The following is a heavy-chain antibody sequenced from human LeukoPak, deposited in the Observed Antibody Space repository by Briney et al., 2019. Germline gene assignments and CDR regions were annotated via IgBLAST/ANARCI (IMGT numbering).Heavy chain of an antibody. Sequence: PSETLSLTCAVYGGSFSGYYWSWIRQPPGKGLEWIGEINHSGSTNYNPSLKSRVTISVDTSKNQFSLKLSSVTAADTAVYYCARMRGYSRSWFDPWGQGTLVTVSS. CDR3: ARMRGYSRSWFDP. CDR2: INHSGST. V-gene: IGHV4-34*01. J-gene: IGHJ5*02. CDR1: GGSFSGYY. D-gene: IGHD1-26*01.